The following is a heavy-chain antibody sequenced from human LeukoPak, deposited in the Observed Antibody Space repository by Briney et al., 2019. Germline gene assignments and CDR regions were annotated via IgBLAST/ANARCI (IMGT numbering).Heavy chain of an antibody. CDR1: GFTFSSYS. J-gene: IGHJ5*02. Sequence: GSLRLSCAASGFTFSSYSMNWVRRAPGKGLEWVSSISSSSSYIYYADSVKGRFTISRDNAKNSLYLQMNSLRAEDTAVYYCARPYSVQLLSSWFDPWGQGTLVTVSS. V-gene: IGHV3-21*01. CDR3: ARPYSVQLLSSWFDP. D-gene: IGHD2-2*01. CDR2: ISSSSSYI.